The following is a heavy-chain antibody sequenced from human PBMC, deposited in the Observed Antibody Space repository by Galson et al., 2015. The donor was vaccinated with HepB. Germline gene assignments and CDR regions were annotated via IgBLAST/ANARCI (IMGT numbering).Heavy chain of an antibody. D-gene: IGHD1-20*01. CDR1: GFIFSQNV. CDR3: ARDMGIMATTFNCDF. J-gene: IGHJ4*02. V-gene: IGHV3-30*04. CDR2: ISYDGSNK. Sequence: SLRLSCAAPGFIFSQNVMHWVRQAPGKGLEWVAVISYDGSNKYYADSVKGRFSISRDNSKNTLYLRMNSLRADDTAVYYCARDMGIMATTFNCDFWGQGTLVTVSS.